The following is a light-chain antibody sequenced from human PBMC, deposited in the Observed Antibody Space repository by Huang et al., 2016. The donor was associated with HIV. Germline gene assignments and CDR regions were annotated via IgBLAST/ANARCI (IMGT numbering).Light chain of an antibody. CDR2: DAS. CDR1: QSVSSH. CDR3: QHRSSWPLT. Sequence: EIVLTQSPATLSLSPGERATLSCRASQSVSSHLAWYQQKPGQAPRLLISDASNRATGIPARFSGSGSGTDFTLTISNLEPEDFAVYYCQHRSSWPLTFGGGAKVEIK. V-gene: IGKV3-11*01. J-gene: IGKJ4*01.